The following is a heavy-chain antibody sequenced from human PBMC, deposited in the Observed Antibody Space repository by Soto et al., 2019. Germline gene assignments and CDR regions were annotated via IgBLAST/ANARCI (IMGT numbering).Heavy chain of an antibody. CDR2: TSYTGNT. D-gene: IGHD6-13*01. Sequence: LQESCPGLVKPSETPSLTCSVFGDSISSRSYYWAWIRRPPGMGLEWIASTSYTGNTYYNPSRRGRAAISGDTSKTQFSLKLSFVTAADTAVYYCARFSWYDGDSITNYYMDFWGNGATVTVSS. V-gene: IGHV4-39*01. J-gene: IGHJ6*03. CDR1: GDSISSRSYY. CDR3: ARFSWYDGDSITNYYMDF.